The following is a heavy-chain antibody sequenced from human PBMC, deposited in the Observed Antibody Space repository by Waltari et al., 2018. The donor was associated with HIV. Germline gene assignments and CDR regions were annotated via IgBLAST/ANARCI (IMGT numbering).Heavy chain of an antibody. Sequence: QVHLVESGGGVVQPGGSLKLSCAASGFTFSNYLMHWVRQAPGKGLGWGTFIDYDGNNKNDADSVKGRFTISRDNSKKTVYLQMNSLRHEDTALYYCARGGLAISPAGTRLYTGMDVWGQGTTVTVSS. CDR2: IDYDGNNK. J-gene: IGHJ6*02. D-gene: IGHD6-13*01. CDR1: GFTFSNYL. CDR3: ARGGLAISPAGTRLYTGMDV. V-gene: IGHV3-30*02.